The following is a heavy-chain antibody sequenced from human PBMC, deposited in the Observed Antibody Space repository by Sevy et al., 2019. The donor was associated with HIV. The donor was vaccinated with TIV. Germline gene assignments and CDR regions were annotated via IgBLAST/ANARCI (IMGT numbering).Heavy chain of an antibody. CDR3: ARGAGDPVGALDI. CDR2: ISSTSSYI. J-gene: IGHJ3*02. V-gene: IGHV3-21*01. Sequence: GGSLRLSCAASGFTFNLYSMNYVRQVPGRGLEWVSSISSTSSYIFYGASVEGRFTISRDNTKNSLYLQMNNLRAEDTAVYYCARGAGDPVGALDIWGQGTMVTVSS. CDR1: GFTFNLYS. D-gene: IGHD4-17*01.